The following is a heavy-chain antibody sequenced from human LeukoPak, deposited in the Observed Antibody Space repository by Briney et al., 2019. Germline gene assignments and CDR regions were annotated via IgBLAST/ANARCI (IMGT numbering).Heavy chain of an antibody. J-gene: IGHJ4*02. CDR3: AREAGAPGYFFDY. CDR2: ISTSGSTR. D-gene: IGHD3-22*01. Sequence: GGSLRLSCSASGFTFSGYEMIWVRQAPGKGLEWLSYISTSGSTRYYADSVKGRFTISRDDAKDSLFLQMNSLRAEDTAVYYCAREAGAPGYFFDYWGQGTLDTVSS. CDR1: GFTFSGYE. V-gene: IGHV3-48*03.